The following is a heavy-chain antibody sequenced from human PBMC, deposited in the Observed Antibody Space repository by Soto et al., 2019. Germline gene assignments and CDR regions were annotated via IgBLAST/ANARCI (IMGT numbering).Heavy chain of an antibody. Sequence: ASVKVSCKVSGYTLTELSMHWVRQAPGKGLEWMGGFDPEDGETIYAQKFQGRVTMTEDTSTDTAYMELSSLRSEDTAVYYCATSHAAAGTFYYYYGMDVWGQGTTVTVSS. J-gene: IGHJ6*02. V-gene: IGHV1-24*01. CDR2: FDPEDGET. CDR3: ATSHAAAGTFYYYYGMDV. D-gene: IGHD6-13*01. CDR1: GYTLTELS.